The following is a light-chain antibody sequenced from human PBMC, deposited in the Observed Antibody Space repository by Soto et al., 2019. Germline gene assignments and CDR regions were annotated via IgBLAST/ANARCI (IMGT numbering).Light chain of an antibody. V-gene: IGLV2-8*01. Sequence: QSALTQPPSAXGSPXXXXTISCTGTSSDVGGYNYVSWYQQHPGKAPKLMIYEVTKRPSGVPDRFSGSKSGNTASLTVSGLQAEDEADYYCSSYAGSNNLVFGGGTKLTVL. CDR2: EVT. CDR3: SSYAGSNNLV. J-gene: IGLJ3*02. CDR1: SSDVGGYNY.